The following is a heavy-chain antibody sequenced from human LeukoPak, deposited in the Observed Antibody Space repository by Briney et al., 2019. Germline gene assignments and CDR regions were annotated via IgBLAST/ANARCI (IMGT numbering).Heavy chain of an antibody. V-gene: IGHV4-34*01. CDR2: INHRGST. J-gene: IGHJ5*02. CDR3: ARHRIIVVVPAAIGWFDP. CDR1: GGSFSSYY. D-gene: IGHD2-2*01. Sequence: SETLSLTCAVYGGSFSSYYWSWIRQPPGKGLEWIGEINHRGSTNYNPSLKSRVTISVDTSKNQFSLKLSSVTAADTAVYYCARHRIIVVVPAAIGWFDPWGQGTLVTVSS.